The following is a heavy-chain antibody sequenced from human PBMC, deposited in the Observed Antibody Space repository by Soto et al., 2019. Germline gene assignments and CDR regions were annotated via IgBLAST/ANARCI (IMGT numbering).Heavy chain of an antibody. CDR1: GGTFSSYT. J-gene: IGHJ4*02. D-gene: IGHD2-15*01. Sequence: QVQLVQSGAEVKKPGSSVKVSCKASGGTFSSYTISWVRQAPGQGLEWMGRIIPILGIANYAQKFQGRVTITADKSTSTAYMELSSLRSEDTAVYYCASLPRYCSGGSCYIPNWGQGTLVTVSS. V-gene: IGHV1-69*02. CDR2: IIPILGIA. CDR3: ASLPRYCSGGSCYIPN.